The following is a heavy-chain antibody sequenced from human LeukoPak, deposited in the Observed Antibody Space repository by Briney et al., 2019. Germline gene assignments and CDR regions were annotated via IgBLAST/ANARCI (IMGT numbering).Heavy chain of an antibody. CDR2: INRSGST. J-gene: IGHJ6*03. V-gene: IGHV4-34*01. CDR1: GGSFSGYY. Sequence: SETLSLTCAVYGGSFSGYYWSWIRQPPGKGLEWIGEINRSGSTNYNPSLKSRVTISVDTSKNQFSLKLSSVTAADTAVYYCARGSPYSSSWYYYYYMDVWGKGTTVTVSS. CDR3: ARGSPYSSSWYYYYYMDV. D-gene: IGHD6-13*01.